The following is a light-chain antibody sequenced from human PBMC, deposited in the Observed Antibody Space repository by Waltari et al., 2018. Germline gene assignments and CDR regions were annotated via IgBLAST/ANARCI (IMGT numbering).Light chain of an antibody. V-gene: IGLV1-51*01. CDR3: GTWDSRMSVGV. Sequence: QSVFTQPPSASAASGQKFTISSSASSPNIGHNYVPWYQQFPGTAPKLLIYEDDKRPSGIPGRFSGSKSGTSATLDIHGLQTGDEADYYCGTWDSRMSVGVLGGGTKVTVL. CDR2: EDD. CDR1: SPNIGHNY. J-gene: IGLJ2*01.